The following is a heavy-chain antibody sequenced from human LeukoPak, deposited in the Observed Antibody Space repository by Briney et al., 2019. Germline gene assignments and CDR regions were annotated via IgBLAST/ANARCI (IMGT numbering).Heavy chain of an antibody. J-gene: IGHJ4*02. Sequence: GASVKVSCKVSGNRLTELSVHWVRQAPGKGLEWMGGFDVEAGDTKYAQNFQGRVTMTEDTSTDTAYMELSSLRSEDTAVYYCATDPTYCFDGSGYYHVDYWGQGTLVTVSS. CDR3: ATDPTYCFDGSGYYHVDY. D-gene: IGHD3-22*01. CDR1: GNRLTELS. CDR2: FDVEAGDT. V-gene: IGHV1-24*01.